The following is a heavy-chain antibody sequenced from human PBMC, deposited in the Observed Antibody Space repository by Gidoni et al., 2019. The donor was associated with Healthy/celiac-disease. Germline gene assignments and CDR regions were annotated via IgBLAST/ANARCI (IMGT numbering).Heavy chain of an antibody. CDR1: GGTFSSYA. V-gene: IGHV1-69*01. CDR2: IIPIFGTA. J-gene: IGHJ4*02. CDR3: ARDPYYYDSSGYYQGGY. Sequence: QVQLVHSGAEVKKPGSSVKVSCNASGGTFSSYAISWVRQATGQGLEWMGGIIPIFGTANYAQKFQGRVTITADESTSTAYMELSSLRSEDTAVYYCARDPYYYDSSGYYQGGYWGQGTLVTVSS. D-gene: IGHD3-22*01.